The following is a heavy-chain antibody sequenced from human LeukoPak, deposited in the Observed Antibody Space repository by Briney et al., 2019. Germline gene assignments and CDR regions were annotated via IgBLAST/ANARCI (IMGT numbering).Heavy chain of an antibody. CDR1: GFTFSNAW. CDR3: STAAGDFVVGPGFDY. J-gene: IGHJ4*02. Sequence: GGPLRLSCAASGFTFSNAWMSWVRQSPGKGLEWVGRIKSKTDGGTTDYAAPVKGRFTISRDDSKNMLYLQINSLKSEDTAVYYCSTAAGDFVVGPGFDYWGQGTLVTVSS. V-gene: IGHV3-15*01. D-gene: IGHD2-21*01. CDR2: IKSKTDGGTT.